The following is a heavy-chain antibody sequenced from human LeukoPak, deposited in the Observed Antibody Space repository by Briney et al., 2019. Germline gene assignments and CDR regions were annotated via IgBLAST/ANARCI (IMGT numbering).Heavy chain of an antibody. CDR1: GFTFSDAW. CDR3: MSDLDN. CDR2: IKTKGEGGTV. J-gene: IGHJ4*02. Sequence: GGSLRLSCATSGFTFSDAWMTWVRQAQGKGLEWVGRIKTKGEGGTVDYAAPVEGRFTISRDDSKNTFYLQMNSLKTEDTAMYYCMSDLDNWGQGTPVTVSS. V-gene: IGHV3-15*01.